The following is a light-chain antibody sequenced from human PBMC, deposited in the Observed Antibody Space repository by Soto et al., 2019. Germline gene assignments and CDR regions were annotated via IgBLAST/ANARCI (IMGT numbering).Light chain of an antibody. CDR3: LQYNDYYQT. CDR2: DAS. J-gene: IGKJ1*01. V-gene: IGKV1-5*01. Sequence: DIQMTQSPSTLSASVGDTVTITCRASQTISGWLAWYQQRPGKAPNLLLFDASTLESGVPSTFSGSGSGATFALTISSLQSDDFATYYCLQYNDYYQTFGQGTKVEIK. CDR1: QTISGW.